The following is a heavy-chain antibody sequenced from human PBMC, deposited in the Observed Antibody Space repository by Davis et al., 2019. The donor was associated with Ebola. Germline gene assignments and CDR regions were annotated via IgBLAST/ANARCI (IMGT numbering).Heavy chain of an antibody. D-gene: IGHD6-13*01. V-gene: IGHV3-23*01. CDR2: ISGSGGST. CDR1: GFTFSSYA. CDR3: AKPIGRDAAAGDFDY. Sequence: GESLKISCAASGFTFSSYAMSWVRQAPGKGLGWVSAISGSGGSTYYADSVKGRFTISRDNSKNTLYLQMNSLRAEDTAVYYCAKPIGRDAAAGDFDYWGQGTLVTVSS. J-gene: IGHJ4*02.